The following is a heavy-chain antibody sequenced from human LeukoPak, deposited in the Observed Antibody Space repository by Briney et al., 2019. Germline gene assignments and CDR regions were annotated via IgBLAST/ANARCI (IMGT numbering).Heavy chain of an antibody. D-gene: IGHD2-21*02. J-gene: IGHJ4*02. CDR3: ARDRRATALDY. CDR1: GFTVGRIW. V-gene: IGHV3-74*03. CDR2: SEGDDSTT. Sequence: GSLRLSCAASGFTVGRIWMHWVRQAPGKGLEWVSRSEGDDSTTTYADSVKGRFTVSRDTAKNTLYLQMNSLRVEDTAVYYCARDRRATALDYWGQGTLVTVSS.